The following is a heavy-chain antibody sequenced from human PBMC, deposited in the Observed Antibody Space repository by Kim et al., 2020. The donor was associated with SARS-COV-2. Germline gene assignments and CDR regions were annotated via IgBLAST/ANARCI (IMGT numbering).Heavy chain of an antibody. Sequence: GGSLRLSCAASGFTFGDYAMHWVRQAPGKGLEWVSGISWNSGSIDYADSVKGRFTISRDNAKNSLYLQMNSLRAEDTALYYCAKDIWSGSGEVNNGMDVWGQGTPVTVSS. CDR1: GFTFGDYA. J-gene: IGHJ6*02. CDR3: AKDIWSGSGEVNNGMDV. D-gene: IGHD3-10*02. CDR2: ISWNSGSI. V-gene: IGHV3-9*01.